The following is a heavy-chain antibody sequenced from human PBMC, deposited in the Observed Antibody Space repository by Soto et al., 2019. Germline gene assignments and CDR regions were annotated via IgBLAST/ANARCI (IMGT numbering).Heavy chain of an antibody. J-gene: IGHJ3*02. CDR2: IKQDGSEK. Sequence: EVQLVESGGGLVQPGGSLRLSCAASGFTFSSYWMSWVRQAPGKGLEWVANIKQDGSEKYYVDSVKGRFTISRDNAKNSLYLQMNSLRAEDTGVYYCARDRSGYAFDIWGQGTMVTVSS. CDR1: GFTFSSYW. V-gene: IGHV3-7*01. CDR3: ARDRSGYAFDI. D-gene: IGHD5-12*01.